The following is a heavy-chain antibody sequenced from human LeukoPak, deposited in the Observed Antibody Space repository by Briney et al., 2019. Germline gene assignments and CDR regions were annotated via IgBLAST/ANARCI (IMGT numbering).Heavy chain of an antibody. CDR1: GGSISSSNW. CDR3: ARGPWGWITFGGVVDY. J-gene: IGHJ4*02. CDR2: IFHDGTT. Sequence: SGTLSLTCAVSGGSISSSNWWSWVRQPPGKGLEWIGDIFHDGTTNFNPSLKSRLTISTDKSKNQFSLKLSSVTAADTAVYYCARGPWGWITFGGVVDYWGQGTLVTVSS. V-gene: IGHV4-4*02. D-gene: IGHD3-16*01.